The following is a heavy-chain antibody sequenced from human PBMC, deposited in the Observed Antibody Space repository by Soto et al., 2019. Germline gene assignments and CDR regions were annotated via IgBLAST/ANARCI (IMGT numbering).Heavy chain of an antibody. J-gene: IGHJ4*02. CDR2: IIPIFGTA. D-gene: IGHD1-26*01. V-gene: IGHV1-69*06. CDR3: ATAIVGAKYFDY. Sequence: GASVKVSCKASGGTFSSYAISWVRQAPGQGLEWMGGIIPIFGTANYAQKFQGRVTITADKSTSTAYMELSSLRSEDTAVYYCATAIVGAKYFDYWGQGTLVTVSS. CDR1: GGTFSSYA.